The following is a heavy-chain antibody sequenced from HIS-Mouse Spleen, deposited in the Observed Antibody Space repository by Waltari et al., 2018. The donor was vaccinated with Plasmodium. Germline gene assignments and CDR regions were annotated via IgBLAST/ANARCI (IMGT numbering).Heavy chain of an antibody. CDR1: GYTFPGYY. CDR2: INTNIGGT. D-gene: IGHD6-13*01. CDR3: ARELAAAGHFDY. Sequence: QVQLVQSGAEVKKPGASVTVSCQASGYTFPGYYLHWVRQAPGQGLEWMGWINTNIGGTNYAQKLQGRGTMTRDTSISTAYMELSRLRSDDTAVYYCARELAAAGHFDYWGQGTLVTVSS. V-gene: IGHV1-2*02. J-gene: IGHJ4*02.